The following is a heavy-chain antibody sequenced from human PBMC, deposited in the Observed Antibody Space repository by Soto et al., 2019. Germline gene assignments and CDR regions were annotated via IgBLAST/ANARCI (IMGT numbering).Heavy chain of an antibody. Sequence: SETLSLTCTVSGGSISSGGYYWSWIRQHPGKGLEWIGYIYYSGSTYYNPSLKSRVTISVDTSKNQFSLKLSSVTAADTAVYYCARGLSYYYDSSGYRFDYWGQGTPVPVYS. V-gene: IGHV4-31*03. CDR1: GGSISSGGYY. CDR2: IYYSGST. D-gene: IGHD3-22*01. J-gene: IGHJ4*02. CDR3: ARGLSYYYDSSGYRFDY.